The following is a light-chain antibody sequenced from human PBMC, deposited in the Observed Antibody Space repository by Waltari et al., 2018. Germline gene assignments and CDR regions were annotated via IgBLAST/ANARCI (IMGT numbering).Light chain of an antibody. V-gene: IGKV3-11*01. CDR2: DAS. J-gene: IGKJ2*01. Sequence: EIVLTPSPATLPFSPGERATLSCRASQTVGTYLAWYQQKPGRAPRLLIFDASSRSTGIPAKCRGSGSGTDFTLTVNNLEAEDFAVYVCLQRSSWPYTVGPGTRLEIK. CDR3: LQRSSWPYT. CDR1: QTVGTY.